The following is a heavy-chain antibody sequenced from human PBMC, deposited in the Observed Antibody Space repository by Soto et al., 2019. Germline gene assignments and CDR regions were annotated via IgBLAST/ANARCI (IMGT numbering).Heavy chain of an antibody. J-gene: IGHJ6*03. D-gene: IGHD3-3*01. CDR3: VRDHSYDFWSGPRYMDV. Sequence: GGSLRLSCAASGFTFSDYYMSWIRQAPGKGLEWVSYISSSGSTIYYADSVKGRFTISRDNAKNSLYLQMNSLRAEDTAVYYCVRDHSYDFWSGPRYMDVWGKGTTVTVSS. V-gene: IGHV3-11*01. CDR1: GFTFSDYY. CDR2: ISSSGSTI.